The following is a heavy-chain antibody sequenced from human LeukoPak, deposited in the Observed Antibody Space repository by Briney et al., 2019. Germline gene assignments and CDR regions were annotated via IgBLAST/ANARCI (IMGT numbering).Heavy chain of an antibody. CDR2: IFPIFGTA. J-gene: IGHJ4*02. D-gene: IGHD3-22*01. Sequence: SVKVSCKASGGTFSSYAISWVRQAPGQGLEWMGGIFPIFGTANYAQKFQGRVTITTDESTSTAYMELSSLRSEDTAVYYCARGDSSGYYLLRSQYYFDYWGQGTLVTVSS. V-gene: IGHV1-69*05. CDR1: GGTFSSYA. CDR3: ARGDSSGYYLLRSQYYFDY.